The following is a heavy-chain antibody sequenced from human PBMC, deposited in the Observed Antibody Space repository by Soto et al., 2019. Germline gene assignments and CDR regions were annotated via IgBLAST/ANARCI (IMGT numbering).Heavy chain of an antibody. CDR2: INHSGST. CDR1: GGSFSGYY. CDR3: ARGLDIVVVPAVGRGRAFDI. V-gene: IGHV4-34*01. Sequence: SETLSLTCAVYGGSFSGYYWSWIRQPPGKGLEWIGEINHSGSTNYNPSLKSRVTISVDTSKNQFSLKLSSVTAADTAVYYCARGLDIVVVPAVGRGRAFDIWGQGTMVTVSS. D-gene: IGHD2-2*03. J-gene: IGHJ3*02.